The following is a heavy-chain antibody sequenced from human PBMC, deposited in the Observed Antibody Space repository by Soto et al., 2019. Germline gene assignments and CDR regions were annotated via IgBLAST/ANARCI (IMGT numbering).Heavy chain of an antibody. Sequence: PGGSLRLSCAGSGFTCSDYYMTWIRQAPGKGLEWVSYINTLSSAIYYAHSVKGRFTISRDNAKNSLYLQMNSLRAEDTAVYYCAKRLQWQLRPLDSGGRGTLDTVSS. J-gene: IGHJ4*02. CDR1: GFTCSDYY. V-gene: IGHV3-11*01. CDR2: INTLSSAI. CDR3: AKRLQWQLRPLDS. D-gene: IGHD6-19*01.